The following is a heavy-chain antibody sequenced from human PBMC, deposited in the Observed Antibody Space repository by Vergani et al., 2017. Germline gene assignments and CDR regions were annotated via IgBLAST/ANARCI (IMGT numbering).Heavy chain of an antibody. Sequence: EFQLLESGGGLVQPGGSLRLSCAASGFTFSSYAMSWVRQAPGKGLEWVSAISGSGGSTYYADSVKGRFTISRDNSKNTLYLQMNSLRAEDTAVYYCAKDPRRLFWSGNLWGQGTLVTVSS. CDR1: GFTFSSYA. V-gene: IGHV3-23*01. J-gene: IGHJ5*02. CDR3: AKDPRRLFWSGNL. D-gene: IGHD3-3*01. CDR2: ISGSGGST.